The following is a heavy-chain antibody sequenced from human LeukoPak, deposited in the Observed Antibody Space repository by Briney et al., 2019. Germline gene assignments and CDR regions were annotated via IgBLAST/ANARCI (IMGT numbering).Heavy chain of an antibody. J-gene: IGHJ4*02. CDR3: ARGLRSGGIDY. V-gene: IGHV3-64*02. D-gene: IGHD3-10*01. CDR1: GFTFSSYA. Sequence: GGSLRLSCAASGFTFSSYAMHWVRQAPGKGLEYVSAISSNGGSTYYADSVKSRFTISRDNSKNTLYLQMGSLRAEDMAVYYCARGLRSGGIDYWGQGTLVTVSS. CDR2: ISSNGGST.